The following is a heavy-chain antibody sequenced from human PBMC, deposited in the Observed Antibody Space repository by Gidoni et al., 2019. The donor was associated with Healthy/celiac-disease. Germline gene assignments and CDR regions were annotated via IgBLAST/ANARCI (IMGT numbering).Heavy chain of an antibody. Sequence: QLQLQESGPGLVKPSETLSLTCTVSGGPISSSSYYWGWIRQPPGKGLEWIGSIYYSGSTYYNPSLKSRVTISVDTSKNQFSLKLSSVTAADTAVYYCARDRTLFRDGYTYYFDYWGQGTLVTVSS. CDR3: ARDRTLFRDGYTYYFDY. CDR2: IYYSGST. J-gene: IGHJ4*02. V-gene: IGHV4-39*07. CDR1: GGPISSSSYY. D-gene: IGHD5-12*01.